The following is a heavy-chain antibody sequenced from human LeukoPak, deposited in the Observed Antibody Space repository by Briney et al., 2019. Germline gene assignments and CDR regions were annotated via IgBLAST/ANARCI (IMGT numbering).Heavy chain of an antibody. CDR1: GFTFSNYA. CDR3: AKDQRSGEYDYGWGPFDM. J-gene: IGHJ3*02. D-gene: IGHD3-16*01. V-gene: IGHV3-23*01. Sequence: GGSLRLPCAASGFTFSNYAMVWVRHAPAKGREGVSALSSICNSAVYTESVRGRFTISRDNSKTTTLLQMNSLRAEDTAVYHCAKDQRSGEYDYGWGPFDMWGQGTMVTVSS. CDR2: LSSICNSA.